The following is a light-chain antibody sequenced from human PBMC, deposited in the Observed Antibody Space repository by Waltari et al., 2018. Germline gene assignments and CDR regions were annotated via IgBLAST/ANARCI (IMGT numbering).Light chain of an antibody. CDR3: TSYTSSNTDV. CDR1: SSDVGSYNY. Sequence: QSALTQPASVSGSRGQSITIPCTGTSSDVGSYNYVSWYQQHPGKAPKLMIYDVSKRPSGVSNRFSGSKSGNTASLTISGLQAEDEADYYCTSYTSSNTDVFGTGTKVTVL. V-gene: IGLV2-14*01. J-gene: IGLJ1*01. CDR2: DVS.